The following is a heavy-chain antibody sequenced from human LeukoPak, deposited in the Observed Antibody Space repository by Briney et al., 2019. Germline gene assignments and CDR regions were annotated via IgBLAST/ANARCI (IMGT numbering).Heavy chain of an antibody. V-gene: IGHV3-23*01. CDR1: GFTFSSYA. D-gene: IGHD6-19*01. Sequence: GGSLRLPCGASGFTFSSYAMSWVRQAPGKGLEWVSAISGSGGNTYYADSVKGRFTISRDNSKNTLYLQMDNLRAGGTAVYYCAKDRIAVAGTDRYEYFDCWGQGTLVTVSS. J-gene: IGHJ4*02. CDR3: AKDRIAVAGTDRYEYFDC. CDR2: ISGSGGNT.